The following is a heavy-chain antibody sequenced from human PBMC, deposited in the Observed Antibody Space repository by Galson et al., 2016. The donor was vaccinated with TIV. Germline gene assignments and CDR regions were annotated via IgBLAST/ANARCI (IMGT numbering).Heavy chain of an antibody. V-gene: IGHV1-2*06. CDR3: AKEAGGVRGDCGGPDYFEN. CDR1: GYIFTGYY. Sequence: SVKVSCKASGYIFTGYYVHWVRQAPGQGLEWMGRINPRSGSTSFAQKFQDRVSMTGDSSITTLYMELSRLTSDDTAVYYCAKEAGGVRGDCGGPDYFENWGQGTLITVSS. J-gene: IGHJ4*02. D-gene: IGHD2-21*01. CDR2: INPRSGST.